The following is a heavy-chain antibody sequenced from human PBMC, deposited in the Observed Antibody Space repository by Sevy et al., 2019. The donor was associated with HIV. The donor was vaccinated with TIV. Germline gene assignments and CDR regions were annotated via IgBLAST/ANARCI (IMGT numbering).Heavy chain of an antibody. J-gene: IGHJ4*02. D-gene: IGHD2-21*01. CDR1: GFTFSSFG. CDR3: ARGPSLIVAGAAGYLDY. CDR2: MWYDGNNK. V-gene: IGHV3-33*01. Sequence: GGSLRLSCTASGFTFSSFGIHWVRQAPGKGLQWVALMWYDGNNKYYADSVKGRFTISGDSSKNTLYLQMNNLRVEDTAVYYCARGPSLIVAGAAGYLDYWGQGTLVTVSS.